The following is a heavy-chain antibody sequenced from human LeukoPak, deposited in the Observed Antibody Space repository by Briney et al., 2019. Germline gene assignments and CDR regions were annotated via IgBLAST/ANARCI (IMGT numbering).Heavy chain of an antibody. CDR1: GGTFSSYA. CDR2: FNPILGIA. D-gene: IGHD6-13*01. Sequence: SGKVSFKASGGTFSSYAISWVRQAPGQGLGWVGRFNPILGIANYAKKVQGRGTMTRDISTSTVYMELSSLRSDDTAVYYCARYGFSSSWQGGWNAFDIWGQGTMVTVSS. CDR3: ARYGFSSSWQGGWNAFDI. J-gene: IGHJ3*02. V-gene: IGHV1-69*04.